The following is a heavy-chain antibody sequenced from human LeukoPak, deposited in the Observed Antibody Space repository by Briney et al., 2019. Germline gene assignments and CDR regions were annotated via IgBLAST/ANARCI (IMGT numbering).Heavy chain of an antibody. V-gene: IGHV3-23*01. CDR3: AKDLSPGHY. CDR2: ISGSGDNT. CDR1: GFTFSNYG. D-gene: IGHD2/OR15-2a*01. J-gene: IGHJ4*02. Sequence: GGSLRLSCAVSGFTFSNYGTDWVRQAPGKGLEWVSAISGSGDNTYYADSVKGRFTISRDNSKNTLYLQMNSLRAGDTAVYFCAKDLSPGHYWGQGILVTVSS.